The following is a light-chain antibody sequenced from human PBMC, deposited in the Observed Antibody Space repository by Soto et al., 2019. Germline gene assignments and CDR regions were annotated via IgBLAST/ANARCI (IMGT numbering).Light chain of an antibody. CDR3: QRYGSSPPT. J-gene: IGKJ1*01. CDR2: GAS. Sequence: EIVLTQSPGTLSLSPGERATLSCRASQSVSSSYLAWYQQKPGQAPRHLIYGASSRATGIPDRFSGSGSGPDFTVTISRLGREDFAVYYCQRYGSSPPTLGQRTKVDI. V-gene: IGKV3-20*01. CDR1: QSVSSSY.